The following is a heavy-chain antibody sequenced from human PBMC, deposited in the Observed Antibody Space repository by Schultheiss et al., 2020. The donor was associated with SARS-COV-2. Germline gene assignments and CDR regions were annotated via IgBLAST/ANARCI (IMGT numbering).Heavy chain of an antibody. CDR3: AKHGYNWRIDY. CDR2: INPSSGYI. D-gene: IGHD5-24*01. Sequence: GGSLRLSCAASGFTFSSYTMNWVRQAPGKGLEWVSSINPSSGYIFYADSVKGRFTISRDNAKNSLFLQMNSLRAEDTAVYYCAKHGYNWRIDYWGQGTLVTVSS. CDR1: GFTFSSYT. J-gene: IGHJ4*02. V-gene: IGHV3-21*01.